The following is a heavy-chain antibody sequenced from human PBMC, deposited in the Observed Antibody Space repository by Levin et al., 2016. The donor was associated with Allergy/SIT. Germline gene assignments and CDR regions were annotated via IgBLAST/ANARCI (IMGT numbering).Heavy chain of an antibody. Sequence: WIRQPPGKGLEWVGFIGNKASGGTTEYIASVKGRFTISRDDSKSIAFMQMNSLKTEDTAVYYCKTYCGVDCYSAGLDVWGQGTTVTVSS. J-gene: IGHJ6*02. CDR2: IGNKASGGTT. D-gene: IGHD2-21*02. CDR3: KTYCGVDCYSAGLDV. V-gene: IGHV3-49*01.